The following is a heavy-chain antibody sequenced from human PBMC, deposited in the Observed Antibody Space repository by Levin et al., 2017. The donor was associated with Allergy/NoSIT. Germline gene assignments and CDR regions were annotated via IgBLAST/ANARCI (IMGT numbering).Heavy chain of an antibody. Sequence: LRLSCVISGDSVSSNSATWNWIRQSPSRGLEWLGRTFYRSKWYNDYAVSVKSRIRINPDTSKSQFSLHLNSVTPEDTAVYYCARANCRAGCYIDYWGQGTLVTVSS. CDR2: TFYRSKWYN. J-gene: IGHJ4*02. D-gene: IGHD2-15*01. CDR3: ARANCRAGCYIDY. V-gene: IGHV6-1*01. CDR1: GDSVSSNSAT.